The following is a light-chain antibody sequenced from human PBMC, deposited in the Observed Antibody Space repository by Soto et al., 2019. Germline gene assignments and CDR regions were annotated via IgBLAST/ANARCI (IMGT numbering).Light chain of an antibody. CDR1: SSDVGGYNY. Sequence: QSVLAQPASVSGSPEQSITISCTGTSSDVGGYNYVSWYQQHPGKAPKLMIYEVSNRPSGVSNRFSGSKSGNTASLTISGLQAEDEADYYCSSYTSSITYVFGTGTKVTVL. CDR2: EVS. J-gene: IGLJ1*01. V-gene: IGLV2-14*01. CDR3: SSYTSSITYV.